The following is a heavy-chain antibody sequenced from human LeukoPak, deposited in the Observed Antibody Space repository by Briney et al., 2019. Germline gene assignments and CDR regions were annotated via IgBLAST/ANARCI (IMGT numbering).Heavy chain of an antibody. Sequence: ASVTVSCKSSVGTFIIYAISWVRQAPGQGLEWMGGIIPIFGTANYAQKFQGRVTITADESTSTAYMELSSLRSEDTAVYYCAIENYDFWSGHSADAFDIWGQGTMVTVSS. D-gene: IGHD3-3*01. CDR1: VGTFIIYA. J-gene: IGHJ3*02. V-gene: IGHV1-69*13. CDR2: IIPIFGTA. CDR3: AIENYDFWSGHSADAFDI.